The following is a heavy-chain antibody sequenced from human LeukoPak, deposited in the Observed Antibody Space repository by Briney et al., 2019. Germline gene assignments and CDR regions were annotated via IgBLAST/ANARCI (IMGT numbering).Heavy chain of an antibody. J-gene: IGHJ4*02. CDR2: IKSKTDGGTT. CDR1: GFTFSNAW. D-gene: IGHD3-22*01. Sequence: GGSLRLSCAASGFTFSNAWMSWVRQAPGKGLEWVGGIKSKTDGGTTDYAAPVKGRFTISRDDSKNTLYLQMNSLKTEDTAVYYCTTDYYDSSGYYDWGQGTLVTVSS. CDR3: TTDYYDSSGYYD. V-gene: IGHV3-15*01.